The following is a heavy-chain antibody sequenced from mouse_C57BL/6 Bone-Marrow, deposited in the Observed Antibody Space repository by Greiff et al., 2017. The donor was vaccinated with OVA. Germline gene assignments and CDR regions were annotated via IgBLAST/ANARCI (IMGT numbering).Heavy chain of an antibody. V-gene: IGHV3-6*01. J-gene: IGHJ1*03. D-gene: IGHD3-1*01. CDR3: ARGLRYWYFDV. CDR1: GYSITSGYY. Sequence: DVQLQESGPGLVKPSQSLSLTCSVTGYSITSGYYWNWIRQFPGNKLEWMGYISYDGSNNYNPSLKNRISITRDTSKNQFFLKLNSVTTEDTATYYCARGLRYWYFDVWGTGTTVTVSS. CDR2: ISYDGSN.